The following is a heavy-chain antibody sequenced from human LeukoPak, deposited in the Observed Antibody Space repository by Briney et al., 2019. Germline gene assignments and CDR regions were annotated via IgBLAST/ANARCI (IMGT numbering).Heavy chain of an antibody. J-gene: IGHJ6*02. CDR3: ARGGDYSNHLDYYYGMDV. CDR2: INPIYCIA. CDR1: RCTFSNYA. D-gene: IGHD4-11*01. Sequence: SAVTVSCKACRCTFSNYAISWLRQAPGQERDWMGWINPIYCIANYAQKFQGRVTITADKSTSTAYMELRSLRSEDTAVYFCARGGDYSNHLDYYYGMDVWGQGTTVTVFS. V-gene: IGHV1-69*17.